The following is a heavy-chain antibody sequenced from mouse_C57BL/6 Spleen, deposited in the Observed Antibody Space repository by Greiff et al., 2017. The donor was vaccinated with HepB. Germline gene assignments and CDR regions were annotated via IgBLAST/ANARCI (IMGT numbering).Heavy chain of an antibody. D-gene: IGHD1-1*01. V-gene: IGHV2-2*01. CDR3: ARGSSHWYFDV. CDR2: IWSGGST. J-gene: IGHJ1*03. CDR1: GFSLTSYG. Sequence: VKLQESGPGLVQPSQSLSITCTVSGFSLTSYGVHWVRQSPGKGLEWLGVIWSGGSTDYNAAFISRLSISKDNSKNQVFLKMNSLQADDTAIYYCARGSSHWYFDVWGTGTTVTVSS.